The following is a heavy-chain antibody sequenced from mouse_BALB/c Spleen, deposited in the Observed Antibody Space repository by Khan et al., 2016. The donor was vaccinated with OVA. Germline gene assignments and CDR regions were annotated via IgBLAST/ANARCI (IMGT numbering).Heavy chain of an antibody. V-gene: IGHV2-2*01. D-gene: IGHD2-12*01. CDR1: GFSLITYG. CDR3: TRNSDRYDLTF. Sequence: QVQLQQSGPGLVQPSQSLSITCTVSGFSLITYGVHWVRQSPGKGLEWLGVIWSDGSTDYNAAFISRRSTSKDNSKSQVFFKMNSLQADDTAIYYCTRNSDRYDLTFWGRSTLVTVSA. J-gene: IGHJ3*01. CDR2: IWSDGST.